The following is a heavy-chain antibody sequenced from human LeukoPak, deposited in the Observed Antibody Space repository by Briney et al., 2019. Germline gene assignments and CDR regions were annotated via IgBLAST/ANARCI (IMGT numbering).Heavy chain of an antibody. CDR1: GFTVSSNC. CDR2: ITSSSSTI. CDR3: ARMLRSGSYYFDS. V-gene: IGHV3-48*01. Sequence: GGSLRLSCAASGFTVSSNCMTWVRQAPGKGLEWVSYITSSSSTIYYADSVKGRFTTSRDNAKNSLYLQMNSLRAEDTAVYFCARMLRSGSYYFDSWGQGTLVTVSS. J-gene: IGHJ4*02. D-gene: IGHD1-1*01.